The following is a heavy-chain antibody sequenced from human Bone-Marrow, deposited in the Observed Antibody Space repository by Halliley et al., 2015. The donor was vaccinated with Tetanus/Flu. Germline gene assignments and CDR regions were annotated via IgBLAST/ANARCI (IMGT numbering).Heavy chain of an antibody. Sequence: GLVKPSETLSLTCTVSGGSISTYYWSWIRQPPGKGLEWIGYIYYTGSTNYNPSLKSGVTMSVDTSKNQFSLRLSSATAADTAVYFCARVAFSGYDFRGAFDIWGPGTVVPVSS. V-gene: IGHV4-59*01. D-gene: IGHD3-22*01. J-gene: IGHJ3*02. CDR3: ARVAFSGYDFRGAFDI. CDR2: IYYTGST. CDR1: GGSISTYY.